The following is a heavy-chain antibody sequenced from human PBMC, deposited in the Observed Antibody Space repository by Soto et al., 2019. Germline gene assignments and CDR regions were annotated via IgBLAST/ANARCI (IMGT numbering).Heavy chain of an antibody. CDR1: GGSISTGDYY. V-gene: IGHV4-31*03. J-gene: IGHJ2*01. CDR2: IYYSGST. Sequence: QVQLQESGPGLVEPSQTLSLTCTVSGGSISTGDYYWSWFRQLPGKGLEWIGYIYYSGSTYYNPSLKSRVTISVDTSKNQFSLKLNSVTAADAAVYYCARDYGANSGLSYFNIWGRGTLVTVSS. D-gene: IGHD4-17*01. CDR3: ARDYGANSGLSYFNI.